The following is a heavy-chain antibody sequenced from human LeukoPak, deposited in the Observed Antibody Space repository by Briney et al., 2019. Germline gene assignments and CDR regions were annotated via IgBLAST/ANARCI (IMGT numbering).Heavy chain of an antibody. CDR1: GGSITSYY. CDR3: ARDRPADSPYNWFDP. D-gene: IGHD2-2*01. J-gene: IGHJ5*02. V-gene: IGHV4-59*01. CDR2: VYDGGST. Sequence: SGPTLVNPSETLSLTCTVSGGSITSYYWSWIRQPPGKGLEWIGYVYDGGSTNYNPSLKSRVTMSVDTSKNQFSLNLSSVTAADTAVYYCARDRPADSPYNWFDPWGQGTLVTVSS.